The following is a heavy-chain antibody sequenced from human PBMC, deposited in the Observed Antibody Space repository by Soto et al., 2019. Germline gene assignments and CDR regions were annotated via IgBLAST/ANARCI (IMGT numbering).Heavy chain of an antibody. CDR3: AKLPLYGSGFGC. Sequence: EVQLVESGGGLVQPGRSLRLSCAASGFTFDDYAIHWVRQAPGRGLEWVAGISWNGASIGYADSVKGRFTISRDNAKNSLHMQMNSLRSEDTALYYCAKLPLYGSGFGCWGQGTLVTVSS. D-gene: IGHD3-10*01. CDR2: ISWNGASI. V-gene: IGHV3-9*01. J-gene: IGHJ4*02. CDR1: GFTFDDYA.